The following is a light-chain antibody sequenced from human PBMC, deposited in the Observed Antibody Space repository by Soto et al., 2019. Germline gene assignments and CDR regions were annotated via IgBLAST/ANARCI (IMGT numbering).Light chain of an antibody. CDR2: KAS. V-gene: IGKV1-5*03. Sequence: DIQMTQSPSILSASVGDRVTITCRASQSISTWLAWYQQKPGKAPKLLIFKASSLESGVPSRFSVSGSGTEFTLTISGLQPDDFATYYCQHYNSYPYTFGQGTKLEIK. J-gene: IGKJ2*01. CDR1: QSISTW. CDR3: QHYNSYPYT.